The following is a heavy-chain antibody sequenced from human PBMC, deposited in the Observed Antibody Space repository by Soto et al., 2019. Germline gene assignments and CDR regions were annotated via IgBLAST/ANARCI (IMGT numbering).Heavy chain of an antibody. CDR2: IWYDGSNK. CDR3: ARSSYDFWSGYYTFDY. V-gene: IGHV3-33*01. D-gene: IGHD3-3*01. Sequence: QVQLVESGGGVVQPGRSLRLSCAASGFTFSSYGMHWVRQAPGKGLEWVAVIWYDGSNKYYADSVKGRFTISRDNSKNTLYLQMNSLRAEDTAVYYCARSSYDFWSGYYTFDYWGQGTLVTVSS. CDR1: GFTFSSYG. J-gene: IGHJ4*02.